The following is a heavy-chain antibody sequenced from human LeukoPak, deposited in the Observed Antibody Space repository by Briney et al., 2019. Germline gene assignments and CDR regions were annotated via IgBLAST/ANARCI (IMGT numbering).Heavy chain of an antibody. J-gene: IGHJ3*01. D-gene: IGHD3-22*01. CDR3: AGFFYDNSGDAFDL. CDR2: LIPIYGSA. V-gene: IGHV1-69*13. Sequence: SVKVSCKASGGSFTFTSHAISWVRQAPGQGLEWMGGLIPIYGSANYAQKFQGRVTITSDESTRTVYMELSSLRTEDSAVYYCAGFFYDNSGDAFDLWGQGTMVTVSS. CDR1: GGSFTFTSHA.